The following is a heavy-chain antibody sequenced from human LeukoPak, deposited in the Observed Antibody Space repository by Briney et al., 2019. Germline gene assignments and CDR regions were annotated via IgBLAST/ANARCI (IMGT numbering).Heavy chain of an antibody. D-gene: IGHD6-19*01. CDR3: ARGIAVAGKVSEGDY. CDR1: GGSFSGYY. J-gene: IGHJ4*02. CDR2: INHSGST. Sequence: SSETLSLTCAVYGGSFSGYYWSWIRQPPGKGLEWIGEINHSGSTNYNPSLKSRVTISVDTSKNQFSLKLSSVTAADTAVYYCARGIAVAGKVSEGDYWGQGTLVTVSS. V-gene: IGHV4-34*01.